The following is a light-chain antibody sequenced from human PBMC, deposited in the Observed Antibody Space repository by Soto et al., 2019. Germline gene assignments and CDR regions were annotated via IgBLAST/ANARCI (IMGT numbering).Light chain of an antibody. V-gene: IGLV3-25*03. CDR1: ALPKQY. CDR2: KDS. CDR3: QSADSSGTYV. J-gene: IGLJ1*01. Sequence: SYELTQPPSVSVSPGQTARITCSGDALPKQYAYWYQQKPDQAPVLVIYKDSERPSGIPERFSGSSSGTTVTLTISGVQAEDEADYYCQSADSSGTYVFGTGTKLTVL.